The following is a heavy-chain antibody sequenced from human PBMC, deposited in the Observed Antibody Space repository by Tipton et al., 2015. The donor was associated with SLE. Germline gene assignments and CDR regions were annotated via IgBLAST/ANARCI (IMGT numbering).Heavy chain of an antibody. V-gene: IGHV4-34*01. CDR2: INHSGST. CDR3: ARGRPAFDI. Sequence: TLSLTCAVYGGSFSGYYWSWIRQPPGKGLEWIGEINHSGSTNYNPSLKSRVTISVDTSKNQFSLKLSSVTAADTAVYYCARGRPAFDIWGQGTRVTVSS. J-gene: IGHJ3*02. CDR1: GGSFSGYY.